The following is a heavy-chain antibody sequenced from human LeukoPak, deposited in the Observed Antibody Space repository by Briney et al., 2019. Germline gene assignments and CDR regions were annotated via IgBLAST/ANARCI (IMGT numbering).Heavy chain of an antibody. D-gene: IGHD6-13*01. CDR2: IYYSGST. V-gene: IGHV4-59*08. CDR3: ARHSSSWPFDY. CDR1: GGSISSYY. J-gene: IGHJ4*02. Sequence: PSETLSLTCIVSGGSISSYYWSWIRQPPGKGLEWIGYIYYSGSTNYNPSLKSRVTISVDTSKNQFSLKLSSVTAADTAVYYCARHSSSWPFDYWGQGTLVTVSS.